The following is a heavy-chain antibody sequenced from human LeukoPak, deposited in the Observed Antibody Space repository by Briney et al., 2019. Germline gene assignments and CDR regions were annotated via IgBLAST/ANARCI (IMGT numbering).Heavy chain of an antibody. CDR2: IGGGGTP. CDR3: AKDDHGGSGWRDYFDQ. D-gene: IGHD6-19*01. J-gene: IGHJ4*02. V-gene: IGHV3-23*01. CDR1: GFTFSSYD. Sequence: GGSLRLSCAASGFTFSSYDLSWVGQAPGRGLEWVSAIGGGGTPYYADSVKGRFTISRDNSKNTLYLQMNSLRAEDTAVYYCAKDDHGGSGWRDYFDQWRQGTLVTVSS.